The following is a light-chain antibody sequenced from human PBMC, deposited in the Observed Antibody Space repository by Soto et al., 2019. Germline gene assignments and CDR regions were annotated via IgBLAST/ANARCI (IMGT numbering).Light chain of an antibody. CDR3: QSYDDSLSVHYV. V-gene: IGLV1-40*01. Sequence: QSVLTQPPSVSGAPGQRATISCTGSSSNIGSTYDVQWYQQLPGTAPKLLIHGNTDRPSGVPDRFSGSKSGTSASLAITGLQADDEADYSCQSYDDSLSVHYVFGTGTKVTVL. J-gene: IGLJ1*01. CDR1: SSNIGSTYD. CDR2: GNT.